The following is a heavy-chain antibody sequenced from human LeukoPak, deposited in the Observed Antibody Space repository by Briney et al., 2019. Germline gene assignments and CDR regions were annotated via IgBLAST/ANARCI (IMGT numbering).Heavy chain of an antibody. CDR1: GGSISSYY. Sequence: PSETLSLTCTVSGGSISSYYWSWIRQPPGKGLEWIGEINHSGSTNYNPSLKSRVTISVDTSKNQFSLKLSSVTAADTAVYYCARGIHTYYYYGMDVWGQGTTVTVSS. V-gene: IGHV4-34*01. CDR2: INHSGST. J-gene: IGHJ6*02. CDR3: ARGIHTYYYYGMDV.